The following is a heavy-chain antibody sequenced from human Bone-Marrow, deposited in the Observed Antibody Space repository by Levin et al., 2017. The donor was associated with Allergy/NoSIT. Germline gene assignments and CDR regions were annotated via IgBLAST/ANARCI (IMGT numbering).Heavy chain of an antibody. D-gene: IGHD6-13*01. J-gene: IGHJ4*02. Sequence: PSKTLSLTCSVSGGSINANYWSWIRQIPGKGLEWIGYIYYTGLTRYNPSLKSRVTISIDTSKNQFSLKVTSVTSADTAVYFCARTDHPSSPHFDYWGQGTLVTVSS. CDR2: IYYTGLT. CDR1: GGSINANY. CDR3: ARTDHPSSPHFDY. V-gene: IGHV4-59*01.